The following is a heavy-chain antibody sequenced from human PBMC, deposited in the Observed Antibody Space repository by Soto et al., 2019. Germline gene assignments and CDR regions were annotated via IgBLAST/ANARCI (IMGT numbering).Heavy chain of an antibody. CDR2: IHPSGDT. J-gene: IGHJ5*02. Sequence: PSETLSLTCAVHSGSFSSYYCTWTRQPPGKGLEWIGEIHPSGDTDYNPSLSNRVTVSRDNSRNTLFLQMDSLRPDDTAVYYCTKPRSSLQWPPFDPWGHGTQVTVSS. CDR1: SGSFSSYY. CDR3: TKPRSSLQWPPFDP. D-gene: IGHD6-19*01. V-gene: IGHV4-34*01.